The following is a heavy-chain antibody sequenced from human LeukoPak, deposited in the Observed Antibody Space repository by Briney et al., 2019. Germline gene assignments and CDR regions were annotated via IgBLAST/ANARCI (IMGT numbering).Heavy chain of an antibody. CDR2: MNPNSGNT. CDR1: GYTFTSYD. D-gene: IGHD3-22*01. J-gene: IGHJ6*03. V-gene: IGHV1-8*01. Sequence: ASVKVSWKASGYTFTSYDINWVRQATGQGLEWMGWMNPNSGNTGYAQKFQGRVTMTRNTSISTAYMELSSLRSEDTAVYYCARYYYDSSGYYRGYYYYMDVWGKGTTVTVSS. CDR3: ARYYYDSSGYYRGYYYYMDV.